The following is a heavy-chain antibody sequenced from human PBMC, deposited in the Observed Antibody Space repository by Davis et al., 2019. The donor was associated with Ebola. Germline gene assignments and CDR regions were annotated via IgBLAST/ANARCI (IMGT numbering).Heavy chain of an antibody. Sequence: GESLKLSCAASRFTFSNAWMSWVRQAPGKGLEWVSHISDDSTSTYYADTVKGRFTTSRDNAKNSLYLQLNTLRDEDTAVYFSVSAGWDHWGKGTLVTVSS. CDR1: RFTFSNAW. CDR2: ISDDSTST. J-gene: IGHJ4*02. CDR3: VSAGWDH. V-gene: IGHV3-48*02.